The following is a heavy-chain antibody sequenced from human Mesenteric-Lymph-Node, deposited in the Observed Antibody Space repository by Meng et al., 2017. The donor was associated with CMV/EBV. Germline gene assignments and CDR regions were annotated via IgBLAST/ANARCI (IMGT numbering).Heavy chain of an antibody. CDR1: GFTFDDYA. CDR3: AKDMRDGDSSSYIYYYYGMDV. CDR2: ISWNSGSI. Sequence: GGSLRLSCAASGFTFDDYAMHWVRQAPGKGLEWVSGISWNSGSIGYADSVKGRFTISRDNAKNSLYLQMNSLRAEDTALYYCAKDMRDGDSSSYIYYYYGMDVWGQGTTVTVSS. D-gene: IGHD6-6*01. V-gene: IGHV3-9*01. J-gene: IGHJ6*02.